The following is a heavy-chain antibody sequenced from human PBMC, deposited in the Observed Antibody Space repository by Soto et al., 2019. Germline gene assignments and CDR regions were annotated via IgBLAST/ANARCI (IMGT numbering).Heavy chain of an antibody. J-gene: IGHJ4*02. Sequence: QVQLVESGGGVVQPGRSLRLSCAASGFTFSSSGMHWVRQAPGKGLEWVAVISYDGSNKYYADSVKGRFTISRDNSKNTLYLQMNSLRAEDTAVYYCAKDPRLDILTGPFDYWGQGTLVTVSS. D-gene: IGHD3-9*01. CDR3: AKDPRLDILTGPFDY. CDR1: GFTFSSSG. CDR2: ISYDGSNK. V-gene: IGHV3-30*18.